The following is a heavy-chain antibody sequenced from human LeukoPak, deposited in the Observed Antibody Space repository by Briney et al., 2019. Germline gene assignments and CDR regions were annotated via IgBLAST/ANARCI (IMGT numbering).Heavy chain of an antibody. Sequence: PGRSLRLSCTASRFTFSDYGMHWVRQAPGKGLEWLAFISYDGSNKYYADSVKGRFTISRDNSKNTLYLQMNSLRAEDTAVYYCAKELDYGGNSPFHYWGQGTLVTVSS. CDR2: ISYDGSNK. D-gene: IGHD4-23*01. CDR1: RFTFSDYG. J-gene: IGHJ4*02. CDR3: AKELDYGGNSPFHY. V-gene: IGHV3-30*18.